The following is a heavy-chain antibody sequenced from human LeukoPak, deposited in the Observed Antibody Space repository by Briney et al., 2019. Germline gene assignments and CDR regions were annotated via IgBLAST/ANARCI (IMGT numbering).Heavy chain of an antibody. J-gene: IGHJ6*02. V-gene: IGHV4-59*01. CDR3: ARAITIFGADYYYGMDV. Sequence: SETLSLTCTVSGGSISSYYWSWIRQPPGKGLEWIGYIYYSGSTNYNPSLKSRVTISVDTSKNQFSPKLSTVTAADTAVYYCARAITIFGADYYYGMDVWGQGTTVTVSS. CDR2: IYYSGST. D-gene: IGHD3-3*01. CDR1: GGSISSYY.